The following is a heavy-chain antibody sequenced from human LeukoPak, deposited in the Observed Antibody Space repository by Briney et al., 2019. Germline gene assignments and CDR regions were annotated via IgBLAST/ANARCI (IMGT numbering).Heavy chain of an antibody. CDR3: ARGTFDGFDP. CDR1: GFTFSSYS. V-gene: IGHV3-21*01. J-gene: IGHJ5*02. D-gene: IGHD3-16*01. Sequence: GGSLRLSCAASGFTFSSYSMNWVRQAPGKGLEWVSSISSSSSHIYYADSVKGRFTISRDNAKNSLYLQMNSLRAEDTAVYYCARGTFDGFDPWGQGTLVTVSS. CDR2: ISSSSSHI.